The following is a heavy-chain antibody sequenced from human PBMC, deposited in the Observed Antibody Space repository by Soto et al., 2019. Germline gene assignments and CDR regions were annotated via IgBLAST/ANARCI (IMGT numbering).Heavy chain of an antibody. CDR2: IFTGGTST. D-gene: IGHD3-9*01. CDR1: GFTLSSYT. CDR3: AKDRHPDGIWTFDS. Sequence: SLRLSCSASGFTLSSYTMSWVRLTPGKGLQWVSTIFTGGTSTVYADPVRGRFSISRDDSKNTLYLQMDNLRVDDTALYFCAKDRHPDGIWTFDSWGRGTLVTVPS. J-gene: IGHJ4*02. V-gene: IGHV3-23*01.